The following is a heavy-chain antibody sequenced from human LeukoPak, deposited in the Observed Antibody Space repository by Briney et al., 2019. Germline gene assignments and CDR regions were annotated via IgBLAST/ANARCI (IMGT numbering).Heavy chain of an antibody. CDR1: GGSISSYY. J-gene: IGHJ4*02. CDR3: ARLAISGIVGATSWYFDY. V-gene: IGHV4-59*08. CDR2: IYYSGST. D-gene: IGHD1-26*01. Sequence: SETLSLTCTVSGGSISSYYWSWIRQPPGKGLEWIGYIYYSGSTNYNPSLKSRVTISVDTSKNQFSLKLSSVTAEDTAVYYCARLAISGIVGATSWYFDYWGQGTLVTVSS.